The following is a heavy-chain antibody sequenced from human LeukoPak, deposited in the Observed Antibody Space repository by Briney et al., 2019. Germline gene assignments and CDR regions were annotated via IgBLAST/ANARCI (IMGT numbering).Heavy chain of an antibody. J-gene: IGHJ4*02. CDR1: GFTFSSYA. CDR2: ISGSGGCT. D-gene: IGHD6-13*01. V-gene: IGHV3-23*01. Sequence: GGSLRLSCAASGFTFSSYAMSWVRQAPGKGLEWVSAISGSGGCTYYADSVKGRFTISRDNSKNTLYLQMNSLRAEDTAVYYCAKVGHGYSSIPLLDYWGQGTLVTVSS. CDR3: AKVGHGYSSIPLLDY.